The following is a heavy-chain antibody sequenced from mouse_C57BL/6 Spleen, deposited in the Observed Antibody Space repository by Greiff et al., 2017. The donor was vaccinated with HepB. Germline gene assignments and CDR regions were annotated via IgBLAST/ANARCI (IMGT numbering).Heavy chain of an antibody. J-gene: IGHJ4*01. V-gene: IGHV1-19*01. CDR3: ATSLYDFYAMDY. D-gene: IGHD2-12*01. CDR1: GYTFTDYY. CDR2: INPYNGGT. Sequence: EVQLQQSGPVLVKPGASVKMSCKASGYTFTDYYMNWVKQSHGKRLEWIGVINPYNGGTSYNQKFKGKATLTVDKSSSTAYMELISLTSEDSAVYDWATSLYDFYAMDYWGQGTSGTVSS.